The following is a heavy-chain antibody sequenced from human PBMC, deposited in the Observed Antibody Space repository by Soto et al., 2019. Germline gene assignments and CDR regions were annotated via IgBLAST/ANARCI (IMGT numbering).Heavy chain of an antibody. CDR1: GGSISSYY. V-gene: IGHV4-59*08. J-gene: IGHJ4*02. CDR2: IYYSGST. CDR3: ARLNPGYSSYYFDY. Sequence: PSETLSLTCTVSGGSISSYYWSWIRQPPGKGLEWIGYIYYSGSTNYNPSLKSRNTISVDTSKNQFSLKLSSVTAADTAVYYCARLNPGYSSYYFDYWGQGTLVTVSS. D-gene: IGHD6-13*01.